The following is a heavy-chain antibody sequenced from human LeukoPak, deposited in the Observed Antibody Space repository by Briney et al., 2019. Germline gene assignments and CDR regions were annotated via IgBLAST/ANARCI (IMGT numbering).Heavy chain of an antibody. CDR2: ISGSGDST. CDR1: GFTFSSYA. CDR3: AKDIIVGGIDAFDI. V-gene: IGHV3-23*01. D-gene: IGHD1-26*01. J-gene: IGHJ3*02. Sequence: GGSLRLSCVASGFTFSSYAMSWVRRAPGKGLEWVSAISGSGDSTYYADSVKGRFTISRDNSKNTLYLQVSSLRAEDTAVYYCAKDIIVGGIDAFDIWGQGTMVTVSS.